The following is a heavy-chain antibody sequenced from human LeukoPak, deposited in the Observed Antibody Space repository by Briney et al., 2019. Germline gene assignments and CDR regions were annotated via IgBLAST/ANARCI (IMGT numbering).Heavy chain of an antibody. CDR2: ISGGGGTT. CDR1: GFTFSSYA. CDR3: AKSRIAAADDAFDM. V-gene: IGHV3-23*01. D-gene: IGHD6-13*01. Sequence: GGSLRLSCAASGFTFSSYAMTWVRQAPGRGLEWVSAISGGGGTTNYADSVKGRFTISRDNSKNTLYLQMSSLRAEDTAVYFCAKSRIAAADDAFDMWGQGTMVT. J-gene: IGHJ3*02.